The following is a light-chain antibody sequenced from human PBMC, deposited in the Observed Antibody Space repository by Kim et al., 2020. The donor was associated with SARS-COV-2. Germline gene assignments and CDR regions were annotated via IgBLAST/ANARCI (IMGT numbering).Light chain of an antibody. J-gene: IGKJ4*01. Sequence: ASCRDRVTITCRASQSISTWLAWYQQKPGKAPKLLIYKASSLQSGVPSRFSGSGSGTEFTLTISTLQPDDFATYYCQQYSSYSLTFGGGTKVDIK. CDR1: QSISTW. CDR3: QQYSSYSLT. CDR2: KAS. V-gene: IGKV1-5*03.